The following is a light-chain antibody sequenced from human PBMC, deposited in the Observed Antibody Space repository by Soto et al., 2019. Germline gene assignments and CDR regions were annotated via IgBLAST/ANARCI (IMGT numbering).Light chain of an antibody. CDR3: SSYTSTSTRV. CDR1: SSDVGGYNY. Sequence: QSALTQPASVSGSPGQSITISCTGTSSDVGGYNYVSWYQQHPGKAPKLMIYEVRNRPSGVSNRFSGSKSGNMASLTISGLQAEDEADYYCSSYTSTSTRVFGTGTKLTVL. J-gene: IGLJ1*01. CDR2: EVR. V-gene: IGLV2-14*01.